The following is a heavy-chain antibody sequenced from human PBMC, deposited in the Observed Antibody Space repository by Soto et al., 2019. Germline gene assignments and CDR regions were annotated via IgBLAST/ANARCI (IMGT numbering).Heavy chain of an antibody. CDR1: GGTFSSYT. J-gene: IGHJ5*02. Sequence: QVQLVQSGAEVKKPGSSVKVSCKASGGTFSSYTISWVRQAPGQGLEWMGRIIPILGIANYAQKFQGRVTITADKSTSTAYMELSSLRSEDTAVYYCAREPGGGYCSGGSCRGNWFDPWGQGPLVTVSS. V-gene: IGHV1-69*08. CDR2: IIPILGIA. CDR3: AREPGGGYCSGGSCRGNWFDP. D-gene: IGHD2-15*01.